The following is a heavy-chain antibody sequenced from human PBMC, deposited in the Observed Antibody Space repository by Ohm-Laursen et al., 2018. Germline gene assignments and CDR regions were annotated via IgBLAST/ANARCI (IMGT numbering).Heavy chain of an antibody. D-gene: IGHD4-11*01. CDR3: AKDAVTTGYYYYGMDA. Sequence: GSLRLSCTASGFTFSSYAMSWVRQAPGKGLEWVSAISGSGGSTYYADSVKGRFTISRDNSKNTLYLQMNSLRAEDTAVYYCAKDAVTTGYYYYGMDAWGQGTTVTVSS. V-gene: IGHV3-23*01. CDR1: GFTFSSYA. CDR2: ISGSGGST. J-gene: IGHJ6*02.